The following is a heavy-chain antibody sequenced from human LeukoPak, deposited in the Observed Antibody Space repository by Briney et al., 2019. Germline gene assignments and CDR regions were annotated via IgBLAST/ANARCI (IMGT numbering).Heavy chain of an antibody. J-gene: IGHJ4*02. V-gene: IGHV3-21*01. D-gene: IGHD2-15*01. CDR1: GFTFSSYS. CDR2: ISSSSSYI. Sequence: GGSLRLSCAASGFTFSSYSMNWVRQAPGKGLEWVSSISSSSSYIYYADSVKGRFTISRDNAKNSLYLQMNSLRAEDTAVYYCARVLQGSSPNGGYWGQGTLVTVSS. CDR3: ARVLQGSSPNGGY.